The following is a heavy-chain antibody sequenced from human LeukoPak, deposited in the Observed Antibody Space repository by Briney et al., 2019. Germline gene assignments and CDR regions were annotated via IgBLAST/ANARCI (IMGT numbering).Heavy chain of an antibody. J-gene: IGHJ4*02. CDR2: INMYTANP. CDR3: ARHDNDDDFDY. CDR1: GYTFIRYA. Sequence: ASVKVSCKASGYTFIRYAINWLRQVPGQGLEWMGWINMYTANPAYAQGFTERFVFSLDTSVSTAYLEISNLKAEDTAVYYCARHDNDDDFDYWGQGTLVTFSS. D-gene: IGHD3-16*01. V-gene: IGHV7-4-1*02.